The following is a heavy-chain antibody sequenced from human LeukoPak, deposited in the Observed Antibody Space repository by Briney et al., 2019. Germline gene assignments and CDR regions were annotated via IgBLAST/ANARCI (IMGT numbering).Heavy chain of an antibody. CDR3: ARGGGLDV. V-gene: IGHV3-30*04. D-gene: IGHD3-16*01. CDR1: GFSFSNFT. CDR2: MSYDGRDK. J-gene: IGHJ6*02. Sequence: GRSLRLSCAASGFSFSNFTLHWVRQAPGKGLEWVAVMSYDGRDKYYADSVKGRFTISRDNAKNSLYLQMSNLRAEDTAVYFCARGGGLDVWGQGATVTVSS.